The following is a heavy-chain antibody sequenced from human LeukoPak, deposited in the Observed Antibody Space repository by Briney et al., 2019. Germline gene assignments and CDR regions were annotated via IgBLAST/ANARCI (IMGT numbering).Heavy chain of an antibody. J-gene: IGHJ5*02. CDR1: DDSISRDF. CDR2: IYYSGST. CDR3: ARVIRGYGSGSYFPYWFDP. V-gene: IGHV4-59*01. Sequence: PSETLSLTCTASDDSISRDFWTWIRQPPGKGLEWIGYIYYSGSTNYNPSLKSRVTISVDTSKNQFSLKLSSVTAADTAVYYCARVIRGYGSGSYFPYWFDPWGQGTLVTVSS. D-gene: IGHD3-10*01.